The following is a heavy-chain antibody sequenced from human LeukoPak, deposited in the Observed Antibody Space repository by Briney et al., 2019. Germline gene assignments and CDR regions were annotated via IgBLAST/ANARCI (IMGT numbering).Heavy chain of an antibody. CDR3: ATVATSDDAFDL. J-gene: IGHJ3*01. CDR2: IRYDGSNK. CDR1: GFTFSSYG. D-gene: IGHD5-12*01. Sequence: AGGSLRLSCAASGFTFSSYGMHWVRQAPGKGLEWVAFIRYDGSNKDYADSVKGRFTISRDNSKNTLSLQMKSLRDEDTGVYFCATVATSDDAFDLWGQGTMVTVSS. V-gene: IGHV3-30*02.